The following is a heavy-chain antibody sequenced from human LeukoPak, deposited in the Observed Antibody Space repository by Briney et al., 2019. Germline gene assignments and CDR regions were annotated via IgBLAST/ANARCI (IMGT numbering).Heavy chain of an antibody. CDR2: ISGSGGST. Sequence: GGSLRLSCAASGFTFSSYAMSWVRQAPGKGLEWVSAISGSGGSTYYADSVKGRFTISRDNSKNTLYLQMNSLRAEDTAVYYCAKDRPRPGALWNYFDYWGQGTLVTVSS. CDR1: GFTFSSYA. D-gene: IGHD3-3*01. J-gene: IGHJ4*02. CDR3: AKDRPRPGALWNYFDY. V-gene: IGHV3-23*01.